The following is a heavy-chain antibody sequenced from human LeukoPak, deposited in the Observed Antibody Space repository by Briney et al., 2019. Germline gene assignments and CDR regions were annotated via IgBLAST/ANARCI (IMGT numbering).Heavy chain of an antibody. J-gene: IGHJ4*02. V-gene: IGHV3-23*01. CDR3: ARQTALEQYFDY. D-gene: IGHD1/OR15-1a*01. CDR1: GFSFSSFA. Sequence: GGSLRLSCAASGFSFSSFAMSWVRQAPGKGLEWVSAITGSGSNTYYADSVKGRFTISRDNSKNTLYLQMNSMRADDTAVYYCARQTALEQYFDYWGQGTLVTVSS. CDR2: ITGSGSNT.